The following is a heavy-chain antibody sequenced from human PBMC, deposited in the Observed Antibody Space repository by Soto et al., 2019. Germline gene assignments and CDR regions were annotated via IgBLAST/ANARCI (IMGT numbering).Heavy chain of an antibody. CDR3: ARDGGRHSGGIDY. Sequence: QVQLVQSGAEVKKPGSSVKVSCKASGGTFSSYSINWVRQAPGQGLEWMGEIIPIFGTANYAQKFQGRVTITADESTSTASMELISLRSEDTAVYYCARDGGRHSGGIDYWGQGTLVTVSS. CDR2: IIPIFGTA. D-gene: IGHD1-26*01. J-gene: IGHJ4*02. V-gene: IGHV1-69*01. CDR1: GGTFSSYS.